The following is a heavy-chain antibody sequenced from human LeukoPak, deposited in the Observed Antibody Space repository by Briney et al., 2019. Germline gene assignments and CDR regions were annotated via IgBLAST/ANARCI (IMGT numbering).Heavy chain of an antibody. CDR2: INHSGST. J-gene: IGHJ5*02. CDR3: ARGHRAYQKYNWFDP. Sequence: SETLSLTCAVYGGSFSGYYWSWIRQPPGKGLEWIGEINHSGSTNYNPSLKSRVTISVDTSKNQFSLKLSSVTAADTAVYYCARGHRAYQKYNWFDPWGQGTLVTVSS. D-gene: IGHD2-2*01. CDR1: GGSFSGYY. V-gene: IGHV4-34*01.